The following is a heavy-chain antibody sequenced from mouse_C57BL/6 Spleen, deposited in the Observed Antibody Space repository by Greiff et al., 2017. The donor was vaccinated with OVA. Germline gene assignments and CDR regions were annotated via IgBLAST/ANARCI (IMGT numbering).Heavy chain of an antibody. CDR1: GYSITSGYY. CDR3: ARDQDYGSWFAY. V-gene: IGHV3-6*01. D-gene: IGHD1-1*01. J-gene: IGHJ3*01. Sequence: EVKLQESGPGLVKPSQSLSLPCSVTGYSITSGYYWNWIRQFPGNKLEWMGYISYDGSNNYNPSLKNRISITRDTSKNQFFLKLNSVTTEDTATYYCARDQDYGSWFAYWGQGTLVTVSA. CDR2: ISYDGSN.